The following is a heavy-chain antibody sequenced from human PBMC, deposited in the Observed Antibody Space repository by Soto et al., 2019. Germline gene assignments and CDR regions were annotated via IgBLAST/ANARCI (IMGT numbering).Heavy chain of an antibody. J-gene: IGHJ5*02. CDR2: ISSSGSTI. D-gene: IGHD2-15*01. V-gene: IGHV3-11*01. Sequence: PGGSLRLSCAASGFTFSDYFMSWIRQAPGKGLEWVSYISSSGSTIYYADSVKGRFTISRDNAKNSLYLQMNSLRAEDTAVYYCAGLSEDIVVEENWCGPWGQGPLVSVPS. CDR1: GFTFSDYF. CDR3: AGLSEDIVVEENWCGP.